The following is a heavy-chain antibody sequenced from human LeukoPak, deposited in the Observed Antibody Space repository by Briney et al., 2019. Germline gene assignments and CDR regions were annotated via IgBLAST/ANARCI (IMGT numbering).Heavy chain of an antibody. CDR1: GGSISSYY. CDR3: ARESRVVPYYFDY. V-gene: IGHV4-59*01. D-gene: IGHD3-3*01. J-gene: IGHJ4*02. CDR2: IYYGGST. Sequence: SETLSLTCTVSGGSISSYYWTWIRQPPGKGLDWIGYIYYGGSTNYNPSLKSRATISVDTSKNQFSLRLSSVTAADTAVYYCARESRVVPYYFDYWGQGTLVTVSS.